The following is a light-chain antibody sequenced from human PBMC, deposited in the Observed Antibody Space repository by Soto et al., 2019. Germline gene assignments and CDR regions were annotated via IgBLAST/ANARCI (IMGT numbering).Light chain of an antibody. Sequence: QTVVTQEPSFSVSPGRTVTLTCGLTSGSVSVNYFPSWFQQTPGQTPRTLIYNTTTRSSGVPDRFSGSILGSKAALTITGAQADDESDYYCVLYMGSGIWVFGGGTKLTVL. CDR2: NTT. J-gene: IGLJ3*02. V-gene: IGLV8-61*01. CDR3: VLYMGSGIWV. CDR1: SGSVSVNYF.